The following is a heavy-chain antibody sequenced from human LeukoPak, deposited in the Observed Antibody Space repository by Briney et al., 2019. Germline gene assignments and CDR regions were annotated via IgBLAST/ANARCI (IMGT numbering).Heavy chain of an antibody. V-gene: IGHV4-31*03. CDR3: ARDAVLGSDNYYYGMDV. Sequence: SETLSLTCTVSGGSISSGGYYWSWIRQHPGKGLKWIGYIYYSGSTYYNPSLKSRVTISVDTSKNQFSLKLSSVTAADTAVYYCARDAVLGSDNYYYGMDVWGQGTTVTVSS. CDR1: GGSISSGGYY. D-gene: IGHD2-8*02. CDR2: IYYSGST. J-gene: IGHJ6*02.